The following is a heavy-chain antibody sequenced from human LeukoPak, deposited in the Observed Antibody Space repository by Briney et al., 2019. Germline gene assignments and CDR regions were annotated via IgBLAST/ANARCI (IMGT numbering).Heavy chain of an antibody. CDR1: GYSISSGYY. CDR2: IYHSGST. D-gene: IGHD2-21*01. J-gene: IGHJ3*02. Sequence: PSETLSLTCAVSGYSISSGYYWGWIRQPPGKGLEWIGSIYHSGSTYYNPSLKSRVTISVDTSKNQFSLKLSPVTAADTAVYYCARHRGVVIATHPNDAFDIWGQGTMVTVSS. CDR3: ARHRGVVIATHPNDAFDI. V-gene: IGHV4-38-2*01.